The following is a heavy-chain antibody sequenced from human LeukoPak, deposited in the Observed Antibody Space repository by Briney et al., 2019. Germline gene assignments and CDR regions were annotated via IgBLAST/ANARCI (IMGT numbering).Heavy chain of an antibody. Sequence: GGSLRLSCAASGFTFSSYAMNWVRQAPGKGLEWVSAISGTGGSTYYADSVKGRFTISRDNSKNTLYLQMNSLRVEDTAVYYCAKDATYDSSGYYLIDAFDIWGQGTMVTVSS. V-gene: IGHV3-23*01. CDR1: GFTFSSYA. J-gene: IGHJ3*02. D-gene: IGHD3-22*01. CDR3: AKDATYDSSGYYLIDAFDI. CDR2: ISGTGGST.